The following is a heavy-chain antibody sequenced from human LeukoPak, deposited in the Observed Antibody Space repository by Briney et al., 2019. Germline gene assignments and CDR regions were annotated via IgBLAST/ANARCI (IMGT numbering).Heavy chain of an antibody. CDR1: GFTFSSYA. Sequence: GGSLRLSCAASGFTFSSYAMSWVRQAPGKGLEWVSYISTSSSIVYYADSVKGRFTISRDNAKKSLYLQMNSLRDDDTGVYYCARGAAAADHWGQGTPVTVSS. CDR3: ARGAAAADH. J-gene: IGHJ4*02. CDR2: ISTSSSIV. D-gene: IGHD6-13*01. V-gene: IGHV3-48*02.